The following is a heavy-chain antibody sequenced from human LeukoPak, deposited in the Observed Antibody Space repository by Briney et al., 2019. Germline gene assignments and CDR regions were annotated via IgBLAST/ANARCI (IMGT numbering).Heavy chain of an antibody. D-gene: IGHD4-23*01. CDR2: INHSGST. J-gene: IGHJ4*02. CDR3: ARGLRWLDY. CDR1: GGSFSGYY. Sequence: SETLSLTCAVYGGSFSGYYWSWIRQPPGKGLEWIGEINHSGSTNYNPSLKSRVTISVDTSKNQFSLKLSSVTAADTAVYYCARGLRWLDYWGKGTLVTVSS. V-gene: IGHV4-34*01.